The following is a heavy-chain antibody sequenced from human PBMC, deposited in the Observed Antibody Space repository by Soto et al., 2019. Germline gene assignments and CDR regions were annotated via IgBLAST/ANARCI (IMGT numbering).Heavy chain of an antibody. CDR2: ISGSGGST. V-gene: IGHV3-23*01. CDR3: AKDLMHYYDSSGYPARYFQH. J-gene: IGHJ1*01. D-gene: IGHD3-22*01. Sequence: PGGSLRLSCAASGFTFSSYAMSWVRQAPGKGLEWVSAISGSGGSTYYADSVKGRFTISRDNSKNTLYLQMNSLRAEDTAVYYCAKDLMHYYDSSGYPARYFQHWGQGTLVTVSS. CDR1: GFTFSSYA.